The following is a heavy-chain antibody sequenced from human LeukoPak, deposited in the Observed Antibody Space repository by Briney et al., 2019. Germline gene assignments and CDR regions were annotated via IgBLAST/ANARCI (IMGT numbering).Heavy chain of an antibody. CDR2: INTDGTST. D-gene: IGHD2-2*01. Sequence: GGSLRLSCAASGFSFSSYWMEWVRQAPGKGLVWVSRINTDGTSTSYADSVKGRFTISRDNAKNTVYLQMNSLRVEDTAVYYCARDLRPAAYDYWGQGTLVTVSS. J-gene: IGHJ4*02. CDR1: GFSFSSYW. CDR3: ARDLRPAAYDY. V-gene: IGHV3-74*01.